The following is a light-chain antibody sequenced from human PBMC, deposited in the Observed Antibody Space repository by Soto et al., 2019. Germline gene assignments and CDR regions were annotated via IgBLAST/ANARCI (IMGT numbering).Light chain of an antibody. CDR1: SSDVGSYNL. Sequence: QSALTQPASVSGSPGQSITISCTGTSSDVGSYNLVSWYQQHPGKAPKLMIYEVSKRPSGVSNRFSGSKSGNTASLTISGLQAEDEADYYCCSYAGSSSVFGGGTKLTDL. CDR3: CSYAGSSSV. V-gene: IGLV2-23*02. CDR2: EVS. J-gene: IGLJ3*02.